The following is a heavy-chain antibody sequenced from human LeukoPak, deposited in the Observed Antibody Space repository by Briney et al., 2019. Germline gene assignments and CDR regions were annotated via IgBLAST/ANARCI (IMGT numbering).Heavy chain of an antibody. CDR2: ISTYNGDT. CDR3: ARDRGYCSSINCYIGGRPANWFDP. V-gene: IGHV1-18*01. D-gene: IGHD2-2*02. CDR1: GYTFTNYG. Sequence: ASVKVSCKASGYTFTNYGISWVRQAPGQGLEWMGWISTYNGDTFFGQKLQGRVTMTTDTSTSTAYLELRSLRSGDTAVYYCARDRGYCSSINCYIGGRPANWFDPWGQGTLVTVPS. J-gene: IGHJ5*02.